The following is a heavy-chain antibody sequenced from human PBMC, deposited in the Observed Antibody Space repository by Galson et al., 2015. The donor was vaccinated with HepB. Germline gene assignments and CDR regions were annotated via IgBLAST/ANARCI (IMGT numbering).Heavy chain of an antibody. CDR2: IDYSGTT. J-gene: IGHJ6*02. CDR3: ARVVKFQIPGRIAPRIACGMDV. Sequence: TLSLTCTVSGASISTGGYYWSWIRQHPGKGLDWIGYIDYSGTTYYNPSLKSPVSISVDTSNNQFPLKVNSVTAADTAVYYCARVVKFQIPGRIAPRIACGMDVWGQGTTVTVSS. V-gene: IGHV4-31*01. D-gene: IGHD2-2*01. CDR1: GASISTGGYY.